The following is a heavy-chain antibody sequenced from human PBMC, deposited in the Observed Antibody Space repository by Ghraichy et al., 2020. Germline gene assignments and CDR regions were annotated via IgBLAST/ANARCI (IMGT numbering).Heavy chain of an antibody. CDR2: ISGSTGST. Sequence: GGSLRLSCAVSGFTFSSYGMSWVRQAPGKGLEWVSAISGSTGSTYYADSVKGRFTISRDNSKNTLYLQMNSLRVEDTAVYYCAKDGVAGTYYYYYYYMDVWGKGTTVTVSS. CDR3: AKDGVAGTYYYYYYYMDV. J-gene: IGHJ6*03. V-gene: IGHV3-23*01. CDR1: GFTFSSYG. D-gene: IGHD6-19*01.